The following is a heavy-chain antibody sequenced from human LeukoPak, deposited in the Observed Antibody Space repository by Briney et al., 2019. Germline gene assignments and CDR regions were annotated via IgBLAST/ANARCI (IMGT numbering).Heavy chain of an antibody. V-gene: IGHV1-24*01. D-gene: IGHD1-26*01. J-gene: IGHJ6*02. CDR1: GYTLTELS. Sequence: ASVKVSCEVSGYTLTELSMHWVRQAPGKGLEWMGGFDPEDGETIYAQKFQGRVTMTEDTSTDTAYMELSSLRSEDTAVYYCATDGRGGLAVGATTPYYYYGMDVWGQGTTVTVSS. CDR3: ATDGRGGLAVGATTPYYYYGMDV. CDR2: FDPEDGET.